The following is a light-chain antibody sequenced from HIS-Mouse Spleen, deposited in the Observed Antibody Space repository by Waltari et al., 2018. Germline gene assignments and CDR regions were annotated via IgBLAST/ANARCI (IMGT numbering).Light chain of an antibody. V-gene: IGLV3-21*03. Sequence: SYVLTQPPSVSVAPGKTARITCGGNNIGSKRVQCYQQKPGQAPVLVFYDDSDRPSGITERFSGSNSGNTATLTISRVEAGDEADYYCQVWDSSSDHVVFGGGTKLTVL. CDR3: QVWDSSSDHVV. CDR2: DDS. CDR1: NIGSKR. J-gene: IGLJ2*01.